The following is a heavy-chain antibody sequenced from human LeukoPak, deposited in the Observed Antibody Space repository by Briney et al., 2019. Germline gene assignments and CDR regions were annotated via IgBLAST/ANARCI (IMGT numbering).Heavy chain of an antibody. CDR2: ISGDKGNT. CDR3: AAGEYGSGHDAFDI. J-gene: IGHJ3*02. Sequence: GASVKVSCKASGHTFTNYGISWVRQAPGQGLEWMGWISGDKGNTNYPQKFQGRVTISTDTSTSTAYMELSSLRSEDTAVYYCAAGEYGSGHDAFDIWGQGTMVTVSS. D-gene: IGHD3-10*01. CDR1: GHTFTNYG. V-gene: IGHV1-18*01.